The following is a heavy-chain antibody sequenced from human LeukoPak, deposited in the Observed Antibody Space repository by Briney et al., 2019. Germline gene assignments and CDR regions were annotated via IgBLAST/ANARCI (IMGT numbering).Heavy chain of an antibody. CDR2: IRSKANSYAT. CDR1: GFTFSGSA. J-gene: IGHJ4*02. CDR3: TIAGGYVPEGY. V-gene: IGHV3-73*01. D-gene: IGHD5-12*01. Sequence: GGSLRLSCAASGFTFSGSAMHWVRQASWKGLEWVGRIRSKANSYATAYAASVKGRFTISRDDSKNTAYLQMNSLKTEDTAVYYCTIAGGYVPEGYWGQGTLVTVSS.